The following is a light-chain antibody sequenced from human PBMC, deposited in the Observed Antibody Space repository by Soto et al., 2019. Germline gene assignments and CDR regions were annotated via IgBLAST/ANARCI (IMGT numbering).Light chain of an antibody. Sequence: DIQMTQSPSTLSASVGDRVTITYRASQSISSWLAWYQQKPGKAPKLLIYKTSSLESGVPSRFSGGGSGTEFNLTTSSLQPDDSATYYCQQYSRLYTFGQGTKLEIK. CDR3: QQYSRLYT. CDR2: KTS. J-gene: IGKJ2*01. CDR1: QSISSW. V-gene: IGKV1-5*03.